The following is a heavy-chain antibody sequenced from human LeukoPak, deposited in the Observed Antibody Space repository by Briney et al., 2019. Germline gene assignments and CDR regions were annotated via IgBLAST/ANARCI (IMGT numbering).Heavy chain of an antibody. V-gene: IGHV3-23*01. Sequence: PGGSLRLSCAASGFIFSSYPMSWVRQAPGKGLEWVSAISGTAENTYYADSVKGRFGISRDNSRNTVHLQMNSLRPEDTAVYYCANQRGGFWGQGTLVTVSS. J-gene: IGHJ4*02. CDR3: ANQRGGF. CDR1: GFIFSSYP. CDR2: ISGTAENT. D-gene: IGHD3-10*01.